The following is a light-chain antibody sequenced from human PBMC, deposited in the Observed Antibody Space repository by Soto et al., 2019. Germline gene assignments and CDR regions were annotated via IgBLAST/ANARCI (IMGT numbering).Light chain of an antibody. Sequence: QPVLTQSSSASASLGSSVKVTCTLSSGHSGYIIAWHQQQPGKAPRYLMKVEGSGSYNKGSGVPDRFSGSSSGADRYLTISNLQFEDEADYYCETWDTNPGVFGGGTKVTVL. V-gene: IGLV4-60*02. CDR3: ETWDTNPGV. J-gene: IGLJ3*02. CDR1: SGHSGYI. CDR2: VEGSGSY.